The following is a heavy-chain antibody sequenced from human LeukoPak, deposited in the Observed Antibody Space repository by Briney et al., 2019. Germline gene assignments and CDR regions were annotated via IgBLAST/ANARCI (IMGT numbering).Heavy chain of an antibody. D-gene: IGHD6-19*01. CDR3: ARDRAGKGYYYYYGMDV. J-gene: IGHJ6*02. CDR2: IYYSGST. CDR1: GGSISSGGYY. V-gene: IGHV4-31*03. Sequence: SETLSLTCTVSGGSISSGGYYWSWIRQHPGKGLEWIGYIYYSGSTYYNPSLKSRVTISVDTSKNQFSLKLSSLTAADTAVYYCARDRAGKGYYYYYGMDVWGQGTTVTVSS.